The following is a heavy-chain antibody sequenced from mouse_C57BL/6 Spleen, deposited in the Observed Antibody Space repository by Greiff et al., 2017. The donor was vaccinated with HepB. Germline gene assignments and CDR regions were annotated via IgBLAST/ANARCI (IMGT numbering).Heavy chain of an antibody. J-gene: IGHJ2*01. D-gene: IGHD1-1*01. CDR1: GYTFTSYW. CDR2: IHPNSGST. V-gene: IGHV1-64*01. CDR3: ARRGSSYVGYFDY. Sequence: QVQLQQPGAELVKPGASVKSSCKASGYTFTSYWMHWVKQRPGQGLEWIGMIHPNSGSTNYNEKFKSKATLTVDKSSSTAYMQLSSLTSEDSAVYYCARRGSSYVGYFDYWGQGTTLTVSS.